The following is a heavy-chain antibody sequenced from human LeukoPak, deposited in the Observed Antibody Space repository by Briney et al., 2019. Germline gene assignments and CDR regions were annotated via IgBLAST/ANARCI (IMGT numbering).Heavy chain of an antibody. CDR1: GFNFIDYS. CDR2: IGISSGNT. CDR3: AKVSAASYYYYGMDV. J-gene: IGHJ6*02. Sequence: GGSLRLSCAASGFNFIDYSMNWVRQAPGKGLEWISYIGISSGNTKYADSVKGRFTISRDKARNSLYLQMNSLRTEDTALYYCAKVSAASYYYYGMDVWGQGTTVTVSS. D-gene: IGHD2-15*01. V-gene: IGHV3-48*01.